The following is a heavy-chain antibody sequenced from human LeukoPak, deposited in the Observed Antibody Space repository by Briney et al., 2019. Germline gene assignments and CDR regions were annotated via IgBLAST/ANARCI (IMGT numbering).Heavy chain of an antibody. D-gene: IGHD3-16*01. CDR3: AKVSRVLGFDY. V-gene: IGHV3-74*01. J-gene: IGHJ4*02. CDR1: GFTFSSYW. CDR2: INSDGSST. Sequence: PGGSLRLSCAASGFTFSSYWMHWVRQAPGKGLVWVPHINSDGSSTSYADSVKGRFTISRDNAKNTLYLQMNSLRAEDTAVYYCAKVSRVLGFDYWGQGTLVTVSS.